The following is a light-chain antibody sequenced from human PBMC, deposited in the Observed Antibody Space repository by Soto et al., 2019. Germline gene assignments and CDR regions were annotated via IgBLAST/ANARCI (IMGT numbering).Light chain of an antibody. V-gene: IGLV2-14*03. Sequence: QSVLTQPASVSGSPGQSLTISCTRTSSDVGGYNYVSWYQQHPGKGPKLMIYEVSNRPSGVSNRVSGLKSGNTATLTISGLQAEGEADYYCSSYTSTTTRVFGTGTKVTVL. CDR1: SSDVGGYNY. CDR3: SSYTSTTTRV. J-gene: IGLJ1*01. CDR2: EVS.